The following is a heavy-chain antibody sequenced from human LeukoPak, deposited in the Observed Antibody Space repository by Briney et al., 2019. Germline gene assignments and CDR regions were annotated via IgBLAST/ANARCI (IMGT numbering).Heavy chain of an antibody. V-gene: IGHV3-64D*09. D-gene: IGHD1-26*01. CDR3: VKDLSGSYTFDY. CDR1: GFTFSKYA. J-gene: IGHJ4*02. CDR2: INDNGGTT. Sequence: GGSLRLSCSPSGFTFSKYAMHCVRQAPGEGGEYVSGINDNGGTTHYADSVKGRFTISRDDSKNTLYLQMSSLRTDDTAMYHCVKDLSGSYTFDYWGQGTLVTVSS.